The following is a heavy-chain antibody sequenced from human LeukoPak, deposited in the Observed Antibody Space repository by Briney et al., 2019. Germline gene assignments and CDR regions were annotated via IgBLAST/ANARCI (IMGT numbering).Heavy chain of an antibody. CDR1: GFTFSAYG. Sequence: GGSLRLSCTASGFTFSAYGMHWDRQAPGKGLEWVSFIRYDETYKYYADSVKGRFTVSRDNSKNTLYLQMNSLRAEDTAVYYCAKDKYYYDSSGYPDYWGQGTLVTVSS. CDR3: AKDKYYYDSSGYPDY. J-gene: IGHJ4*02. V-gene: IGHV3-30*02. D-gene: IGHD3-22*01. CDR2: IRYDETYK.